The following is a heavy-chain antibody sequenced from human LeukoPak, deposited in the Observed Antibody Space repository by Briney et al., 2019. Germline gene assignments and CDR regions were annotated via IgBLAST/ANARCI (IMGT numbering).Heavy chain of an antibody. D-gene: IGHD3-9*01. J-gene: IGHJ4*02. V-gene: IGHV4-34*01. CDR2: INNSGST. Sequence: PSETLSLTRAVYVGFLSGYYWSWIRQPAGKGLEWSGEINNSGSTNFNPSLKGRVTISVDTSKNQFSLKLSSMTAADTAVYYCARGTPPKLRYFDTISHPQDFDYWAQGTLVTVSS. CDR1: VGFLSGYY. CDR3: ARGTPPKLRYFDTISHPQDFDY.